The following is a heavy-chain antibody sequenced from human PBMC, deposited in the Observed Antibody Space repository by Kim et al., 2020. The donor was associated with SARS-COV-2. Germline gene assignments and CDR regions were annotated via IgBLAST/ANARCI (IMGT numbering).Heavy chain of an antibody. J-gene: IGHJ4*02. D-gene: IGHD1-26*01. Sequence: SETLSLTCTVSGGSISSYYWSWIRQPPGKGLEWIGYIYYSGSTNYNPSLKSRVTISVDTSKNQFSLKLSSVTAADTAVYYCARRRWEPEYYFDYWGLGTLVTVSS. V-gene: IGHV4-59*08. CDR2: IYYSGST. CDR1: GGSISSYY. CDR3: ARRRWEPEYYFDY.